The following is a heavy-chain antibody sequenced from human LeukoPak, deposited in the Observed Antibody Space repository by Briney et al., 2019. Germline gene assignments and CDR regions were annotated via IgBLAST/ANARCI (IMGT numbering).Heavy chain of an antibody. CDR2: IYYSGST. Sequence: SETLSPTCTVSGGSVSSGSYYWSWIRQPPGKGLEWIGYIYYSGSTNYNPSLKSRVTISVDTSKNQFSLKLSSVTAADTAVYYCARDKGVVRGYALDIWGQGTMVTVSS. CDR3: ARDKGVVRGYALDI. D-gene: IGHD3-10*01. J-gene: IGHJ3*02. V-gene: IGHV4-61*01. CDR1: GGSVSSGSYY.